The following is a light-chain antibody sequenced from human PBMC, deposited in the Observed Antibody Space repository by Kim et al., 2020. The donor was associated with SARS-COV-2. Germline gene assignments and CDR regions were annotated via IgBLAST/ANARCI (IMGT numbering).Light chain of an antibody. CDR3: QQYYSYPLT. V-gene: IGKV1-8*01. CDR1: QGISSY. J-gene: IGKJ4*01. CDR2: AAS. Sequence: AIRMTQSPSSLSASTGDRVTITCRASQGISSYLAWYQQKPGKAPNLLIYAASTLQSGVPSRFSGSGSGTDFTLTISCLQSEDFATYYWQQYYSYPLTFGGGTKVDIK.